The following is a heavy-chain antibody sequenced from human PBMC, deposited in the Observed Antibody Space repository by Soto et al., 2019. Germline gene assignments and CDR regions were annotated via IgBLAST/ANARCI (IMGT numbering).Heavy chain of an antibody. V-gene: IGHV1-69*13. J-gene: IGHJ6*02. CDR1: GDTFSTYT. D-gene: IGHD4-17*01. CDR3: AKPRLRGYYYAMDV. CDR2: IIPRSATS. Sequence: GASVKVSCKASGDTFSTYTITWMRQAPGQGLEWMGGIIPRSATSKYAQKFQGRVTITADESTSTVYMELRTLRPEDTAVYYCAKPRLRGYYYAMDVWGQGTTVTVSS.